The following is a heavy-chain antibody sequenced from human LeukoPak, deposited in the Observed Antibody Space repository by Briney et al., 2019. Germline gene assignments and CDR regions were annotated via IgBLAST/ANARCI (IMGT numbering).Heavy chain of an antibody. D-gene: IGHD5-24*01. J-gene: IGHJ6*03. CDR2: IYTSGST. Sequence: SETLSLTCTVSGGSISSYYWSWIRQPPGKGLEWIGYIYTSGSTNYNPSLKRRVTISVDTSNNQFSLKLSSVTAADTAVYYCARLVEMATMNQNYYYYYMDVWGKGTTVTVSS. CDR1: GGSISSYY. V-gene: IGHV4-4*09. CDR3: ARLVEMATMNQNYYYYYMDV.